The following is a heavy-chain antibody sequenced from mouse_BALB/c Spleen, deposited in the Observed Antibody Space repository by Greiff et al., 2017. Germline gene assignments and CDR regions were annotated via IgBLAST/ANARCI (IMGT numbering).Heavy chain of an antibody. CDR2: INPYNGDT. V-gene: IGHV1-20*02. D-gene: IGHD1-1*01. CDR3: AREYYGSSPYYAMDY. CDR1: GYSFTGYF. J-gene: IGHJ4*01. Sequence: VQLKESGPELVKPGASVKISCKASGYSFTGYFMNWVMQSHGKSLEWIGRINPYNGDTFYNQKFKGKATLTVDKSSSTAHMELRSLASEDSAVYYCAREYYGSSPYYAMDYWGQGTSVTVSS.